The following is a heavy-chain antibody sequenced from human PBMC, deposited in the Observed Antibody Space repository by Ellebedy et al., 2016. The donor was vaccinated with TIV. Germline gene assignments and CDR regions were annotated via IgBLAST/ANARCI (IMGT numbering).Heavy chain of an antibody. D-gene: IGHD3-10*01. CDR3: VRDLHGYNDQ. CDR1: GFYW. J-gene: IGHJ4*02. Sequence: GESLKISCAGSGFYWMHWARQAPGKGLVWVSRINPEETTTNYADSVRGRFAISRDIAKNTVYLQMNSLRVEDTAVYYCVRDLHGYNDQWGQGTLVTVSS. V-gene: IGHV3-74*01. CDR2: INPEETTT.